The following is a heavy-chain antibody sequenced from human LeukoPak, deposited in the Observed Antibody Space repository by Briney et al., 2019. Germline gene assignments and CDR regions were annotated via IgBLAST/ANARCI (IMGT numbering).Heavy chain of an antibody. CDR3: ARRGFYDTSGYLFDH. Sequence: PGGSLRLSCAASGFTFSSNEMNWVRQPPGKGLEWVSYISTSGSPIYYGNSVKGRFTISRDNAKNSLYLQMNSLRAEDTALYYCARRGFYDTSGYLFDHWGQGTLVTVSS. CDR1: GFTFSSNE. D-gene: IGHD3-22*01. V-gene: IGHV3-48*03. CDR2: ISTSGSPI. J-gene: IGHJ4*02.